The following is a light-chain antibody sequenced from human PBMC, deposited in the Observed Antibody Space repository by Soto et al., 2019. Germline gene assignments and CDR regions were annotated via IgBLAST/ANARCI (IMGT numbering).Light chain of an antibody. CDR3: LLYYGGAVI. CDR2: STD. J-gene: IGLJ2*01. V-gene: IGLV7-43*01. Sequence: QAVVTQEPSLTVSPGGTVTLTCASSTGAVTSGHYANWLQQKPGQAPRALIYSTDTKHSWTPARFSGSLLGGKAALTLSGVRPEDEADYYCLLYYGGAVIFGGVTKLTVL. CDR1: TGAVTSGHY.